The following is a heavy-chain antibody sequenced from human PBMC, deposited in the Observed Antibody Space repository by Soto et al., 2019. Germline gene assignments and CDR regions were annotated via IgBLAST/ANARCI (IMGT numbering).Heavy chain of an antibody. CDR1: GFTFSSYS. V-gene: IGHV3-48*01. J-gene: IGHJ4*02. D-gene: IGHD3-22*01. CDR3: ARDKQYYYDRSGPF. CDR2: ISSSSSTI. Sequence: PGGSLRLSCAASGFTFSSYSMNWVRQAPGKGLEWISYISSSSSTIYSADSVEGRFTISRDNGKKSLFLQMNSLRAEDTAGYYCARDKQYYYDRSGPFWGQGTLVTSPQ.